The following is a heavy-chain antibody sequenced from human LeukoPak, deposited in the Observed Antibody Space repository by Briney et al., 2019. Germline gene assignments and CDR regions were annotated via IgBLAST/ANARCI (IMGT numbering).Heavy chain of an antibody. CDR1: GGTFSSYA. J-gene: IGHJ4*02. V-gene: IGHV1-2*04. D-gene: IGHD2-2*01. Sequence: ASVKVSCKASGGTFSSYAISWVRQAPGQGLEWMGWINPNSGGTNYAQTFQGWVTMTRDTSISTAYMELSRLRSDDTAVYYCARGTRSVVVVPAASLDYWGQGTLVTVSS. CDR2: INPNSGGT. CDR3: ARGTRSVVVVPAASLDY.